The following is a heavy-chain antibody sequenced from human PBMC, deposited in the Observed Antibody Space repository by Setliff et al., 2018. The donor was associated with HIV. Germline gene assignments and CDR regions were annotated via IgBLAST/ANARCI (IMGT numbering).Heavy chain of an antibody. Sequence: SETLSLTCAVSGGSISSGGYSWSWIRQPPGKGLEWIGYIYHSGSTYYNPSLKSRVTISVGRSKNQFSLKLSSVTAADTAVYYCARQPWFGELSYFDYWGQGTLVTVSS. CDR2: IYHSGST. V-gene: IGHV4-30-2*01. D-gene: IGHD3-10*01. CDR3: ARQPWFGELSYFDY. J-gene: IGHJ4*02. CDR1: GGSISSGGYS.